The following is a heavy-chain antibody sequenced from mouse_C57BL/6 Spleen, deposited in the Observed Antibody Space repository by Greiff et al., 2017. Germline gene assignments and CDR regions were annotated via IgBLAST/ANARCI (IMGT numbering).Heavy chain of an antibody. V-gene: IGHV5-4*01. CDR2: ISDGGSYT. Sequence: EVQLVESGGGLVKPGGSLKLSCAASGFIFSSYAMSWVRQTPEKRLEWVATISDGGSYTYYPANVMGRFTIARDNAKNNLNMETSHLKSEETAMYYCARCPYYCSSSYDWYFGVWGTGTTVTVSS. CDR3: ARCPYYCSSSYDWYFGV. J-gene: IGHJ1*03. D-gene: IGHD1-1*01. CDR1: GFIFSSYA.